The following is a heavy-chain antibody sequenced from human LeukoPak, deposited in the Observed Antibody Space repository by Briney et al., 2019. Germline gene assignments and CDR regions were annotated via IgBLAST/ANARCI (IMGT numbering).Heavy chain of an antibody. V-gene: IGHV4-38-2*02. CDR3: ASVGGSYFAFDI. CDR1: GGSISSYY. D-gene: IGHD1-26*01. CDR2: IYHSGST. J-gene: IGHJ3*02. Sequence: SETLSLTCTVSGGSISSYYWGWIRQPPGKGLEWIGSIYHSGSTYYNPSLKSRVTISVDTSKNQFSLKLSSVTAADTAVYYCASVGGSYFAFDIWGQGTMVTVSS.